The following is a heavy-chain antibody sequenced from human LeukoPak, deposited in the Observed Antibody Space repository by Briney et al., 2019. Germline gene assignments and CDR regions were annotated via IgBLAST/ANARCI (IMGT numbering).Heavy chain of an antibody. Sequence: GGSLRLSCAASGFTFSSYSMNWVRQAPGKGLEWVSSISSSSSYIYYADSVKARFTISRDNAKNSLYLQMNSLRAEDTAVYCCARDWGSGWYGVYWGQGALVTVSS. CDR1: GFTFSSYS. V-gene: IGHV3-21*01. D-gene: IGHD6-19*01. J-gene: IGHJ4*02. CDR2: ISSSSSYI. CDR3: ARDWGSGWYGVY.